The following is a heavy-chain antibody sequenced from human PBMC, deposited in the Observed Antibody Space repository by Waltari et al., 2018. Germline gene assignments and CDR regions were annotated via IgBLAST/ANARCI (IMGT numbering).Heavy chain of an antibody. CDR2: ISSGASTI. V-gene: IGHV3-48*03. D-gene: IGHD1-26*01. Sequence: EVQLVESGGGLVQPGWSLRLLCAASVFTFRNYEMNWVRQAPGKGLEWVSYISSGASTIFYADSVKGRFTISRDNAKNSVYLEMNSLRADDTAIYYCARGEGGANEYWGQGTLVTVSS. CDR1: VFTFRNYE. CDR3: ARGEGGANEY. J-gene: IGHJ4*01.